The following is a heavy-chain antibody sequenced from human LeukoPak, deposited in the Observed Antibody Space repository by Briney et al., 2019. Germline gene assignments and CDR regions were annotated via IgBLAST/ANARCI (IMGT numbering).Heavy chain of an antibody. D-gene: IGHD3-3*01. CDR1: GYTFTSYA. Sequence: SVKVSCXASGYTFTSYAISWVRQAPGQGLEWMARIIPIFGTANYAQKFQGRVTITTDESTSTAYMELSSLRSEDTAVYYCARGHYDFWSGYYSHFDYWGQGTLVTVSS. V-gene: IGHV1-69*05. CDR3: ARGHYDFWSGYYSHFDY. CDR2: IIPIFGTA. J-gene: IGHJ4*02.